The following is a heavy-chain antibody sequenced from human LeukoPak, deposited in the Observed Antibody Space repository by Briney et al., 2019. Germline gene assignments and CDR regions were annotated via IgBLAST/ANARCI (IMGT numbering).Heavy chain of an antibody. V-gene: IGHV1-69*04. J-gene: IGHJ4*02. CDR2: IIPILGIA. D-gene: IGHD5-24*01. CDR1: GGTFSSYA. CDR3: ARERTSRDGYRY. Sequence: GSSVKVSCKASGGTFSSYAISWVRQAPGQGLEWMGRIIPILGIANYAQKFQGRVTITADKSTSTAYMELSSLRSEDTAVYYCARERTSRDGYRYWGQGTLVTVSS.